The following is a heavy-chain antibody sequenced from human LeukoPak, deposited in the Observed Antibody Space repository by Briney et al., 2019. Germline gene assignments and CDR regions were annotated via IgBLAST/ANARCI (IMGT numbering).Heavy chain of an antibody. CDR1: GFTFDDYA. CDR3: AKDSGSNQCYYYGMDV. D-gene: IGHD1-26*01. CDR2: ISGDGGST. Sequence: TGGSLRLSCAASGFTFDDYAMHWVRQAPGKGLEWVSLISGDGGSTYYADSVKGRFTISRDNSKNSLYLQMNSLRTEDTALYYCAKDSGSNQCYYYGMDVWGQGTTVTVSS. J-gene: IGHJ6*02. V-gene: IGHV3-43*02.